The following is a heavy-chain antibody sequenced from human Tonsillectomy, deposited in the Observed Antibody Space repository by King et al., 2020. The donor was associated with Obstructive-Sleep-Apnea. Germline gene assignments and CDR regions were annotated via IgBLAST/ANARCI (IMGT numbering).Heavy chain of an antibody. CDR1: GGSISSGGYY. D-gene: IGHD3-22*01. Sequence: QLQESGPGLVKPSQTLSLTCTVSGGSISSGGYYWSWIRQHPGKGLEWIGSVYYSGSTYYNPSLKSRITISVDTSKNQFSLKLSSVTAADTAVYFCAREVYYYDSSAYQDYHYGMDVWGQGTTVTVSS. CDR2: VYYSGST. V-gene: IGHV4-31*03. J-gene: IGHJ6*02. CDR3: AREVYYYDSSAYQDYHYGMDV.